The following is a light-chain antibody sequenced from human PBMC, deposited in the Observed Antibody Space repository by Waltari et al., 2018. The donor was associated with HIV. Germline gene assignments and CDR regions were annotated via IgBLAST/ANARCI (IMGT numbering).Light chain of an antibody. J-gene: IGLJ3*02. CDR3: AAWDDSLNGLWV. Sequence: QSVLTQPPSASGTPGQRVTISCSGSSSNFGSNTVNTYQQLPGTAPKLLIYSNIQRPSGVPDRFSGSKSGTSASLAISGLQSDDEADYYCAAWDDSLNGLWVFGGGTKLTVL. V-gene: IGLV1-44*01. CDR2: SNI. CDR1: SSNFGSNT.